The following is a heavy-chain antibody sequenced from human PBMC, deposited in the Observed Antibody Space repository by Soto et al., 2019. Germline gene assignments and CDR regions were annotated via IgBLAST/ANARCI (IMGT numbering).Heavy chain of an antibody. CDR1: GGSISSGGYS. V-gene: IGHV4-30-2*01. J-gene: IGHJ3*02. CDR3: ARGRRPDYDFWNGRHDAFDI. D-gene: IGHD3-3*01. Sequence: SETLSLTCAVSGGSISSGGYSWSWIRQPPGKGLEWIGYIYHSGSTYYNLSLKSRVTISVDRSKNQFSLKLSSVTAADTAVYYCARGRRPDYDFWNGRHDAFDIWGQGTMVTVSS. CDR2: IYHSGST.